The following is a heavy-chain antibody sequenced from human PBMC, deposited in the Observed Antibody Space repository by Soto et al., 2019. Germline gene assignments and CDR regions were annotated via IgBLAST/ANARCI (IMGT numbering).Heavy chain of an antibody. Sequence: PGGSLRLSCAASGFTFTAYTMYWVRQPPGKGLEWVASISRTRDYIYYADSVKGRFTISRDNSKNTLYLQMNSLRAEDTAVYYCARDCSSTSCYTPHGMDVWGQGTTVTVSS. CDR3: ARDCSSTSCYTPHGMDV. J-gene: IGHJ6*02. CDR2: ISRTRDYI. V-gene: IGHV3-21*04. CDR1: GFTFTAYT. D-gene: IGHD2-2*02.